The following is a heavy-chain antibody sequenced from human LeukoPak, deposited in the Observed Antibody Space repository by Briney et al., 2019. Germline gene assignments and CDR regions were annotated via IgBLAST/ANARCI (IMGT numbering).Heavy chain of an antibody. D-gene: IGHD5-12*01. CDR1: GGSISSSNW. Sequence: SETLSLTCAVSGGSISSSNWWSWVRQPPGKGLEWIGSIYYSGSTYYNPSLKSRVTISVDTSKNQFSLKLSSVTAADTAVYYCARQGSGYDGSDYWGQGTLVTVSS. J-gene: IGHJ4*02. CDR3: ARQGSGYDGSDY. V-gene: IGHV4-39*01. CDR2: IYYSGST.